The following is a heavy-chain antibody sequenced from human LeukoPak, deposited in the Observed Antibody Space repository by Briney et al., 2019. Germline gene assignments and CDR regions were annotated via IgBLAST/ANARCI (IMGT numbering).Heavy chain of an antibody. CDR2: IYPGDSDT. CDR3: ARRRDLYSGSYYPFDY. J-gene: IGHJ4*02. CDR1: GYSFSNSW. V-gene: IGHV5-51*01. Sequence: GESLKISCKGSGYSFSNSWIGWVRQMPGKGLEWMGIIYPGDSDTRHSPSFQGQVTISADKSVSTAYLQWSSLKASDTAMYYCARRRDLYSGSYYPFDYWGQGTLVTVSS. D-gene: IGHD1-26*01.